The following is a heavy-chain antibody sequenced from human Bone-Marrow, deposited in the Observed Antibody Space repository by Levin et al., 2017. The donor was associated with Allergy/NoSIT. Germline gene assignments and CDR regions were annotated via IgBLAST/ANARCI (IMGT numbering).Heavy chain of an antibody. J-gene: IGHJ5*02. CDR3: ARDSFGRGNYYHRYDP. CDR2: INPNTGVT. CDR1: GYTFTAYY. V-gene: IGHV1-2*02. D-gene: IGHD3-22*01. Sequence: PGESLKISCKASGYTFTAYYMHWVRQAPGQGLEWMGWINPNTGVTYYTQIFQGRVTMTSDTTITTAFLELSGLRFDDTAVYYCARDSFGRGNYYHRYDPWGQGTLVTVSS.